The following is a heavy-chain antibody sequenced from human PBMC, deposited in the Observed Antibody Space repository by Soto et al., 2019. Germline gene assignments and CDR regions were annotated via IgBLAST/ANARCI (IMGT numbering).Heavy chain of an antibody. Sequence: EVQLLESGGGLVQPGGSLRLSCAASGFTFSSYAMSWVRQAPGKGLEWVSAISGSGGSTYYADSVKGRFTISRDNSKNTLYLQMNSLRAEDTALYYCAKVSLYSSGPPKHSYWGQGTLVTVSS. J-gene: IGHJ4*02. CDR3: AKVSLYSSGPPKHSY. D-gene: IGHD3-22*01. V-gene: IGHV3-23*01. CDR1: GFTFSSYA. CDR2: ISGSGGST.